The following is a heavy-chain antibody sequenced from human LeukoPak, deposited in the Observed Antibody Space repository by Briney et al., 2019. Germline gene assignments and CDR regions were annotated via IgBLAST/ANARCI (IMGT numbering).Heavy chain of an antibody. CDR3: ARDLREYYFDRSGFSLGY. Sequence: GGSLRLSCAASVFTFNTYGMSWVRQAPGKGLEWVAIISWHGDTEFYGDSVKGRFTISRDNSKNMVYLQMNSLRAEDTAVYYCARDLREYYFDRSGFSLGYWGQGTLVTVSS. D-gene: IGHD3-22*01. J-gene: IGHJ4*02. CDR2: ISWHGDTE. CDR1: VFTFNTYG. V-gene: IGHV3-30*06.